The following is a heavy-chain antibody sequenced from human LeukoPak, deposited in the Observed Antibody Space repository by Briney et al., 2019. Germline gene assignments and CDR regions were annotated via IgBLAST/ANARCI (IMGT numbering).Heavy chain of an antibody. J-gene: IGHJ4*02. Sequence: GGSLRLSCAASGFTFSSYSMNWVRQVPGKGLEWVSSISSSSSYIYYADSVKGRFTISRDNAKNSLYLQMNSLRAEDTAVYYCAKGSSWYYFDYWGQGTLVTVSS. D-gene: IGHD6-13*01. CDR3: AKGSSWYYFDY. V-gene: IGHV3-21*06. CDR1: GFTFSSYS. CDR2: ISSSSSYI.